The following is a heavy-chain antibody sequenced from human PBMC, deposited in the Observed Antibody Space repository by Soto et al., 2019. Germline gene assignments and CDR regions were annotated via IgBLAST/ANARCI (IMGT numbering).Heavy chain of an antibody. CDR3: ARGGYDNNWDY. V-gene: IGHV3-74*01. CDR2: INGDGRST. CDR1: GFTLSNYW. Sequence: EVQLVESGGGLVQPGGSLSLSCAASGFTLSNYWMHWVRQAPGKGLVWVSRINGDGRSTSYADSVKGRFTISRDNAKKTLYVHMNSLRVEDTAVYYCARGGYDNNWDYWGQGNLVTVSS. J-gene: IGHJ4*02. D-gene: IGHD5-12*01.